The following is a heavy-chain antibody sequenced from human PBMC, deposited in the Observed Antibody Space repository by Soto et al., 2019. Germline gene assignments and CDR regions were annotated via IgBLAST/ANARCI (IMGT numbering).Heavy chain of an antibody. CDR3: VRGPSGWFGYDY. CDR1: GFTFSTSW. J-gene: IGHJ4*02. V-gene: IGHV3-74*01. D-gene: IGHD6-19*01. Sequence: EVQLVESGGGLVQPGGSLRLSCAASGFTFSTSWMHWVRQAAGKGLVWVSRINSGASATNYADSVKGRFTISRDNAKNTLYLQMDSLTAEDTAVYYCVRGPSGWFGYDYWGQGTLVSVSS. CDR2: INSGASAT.